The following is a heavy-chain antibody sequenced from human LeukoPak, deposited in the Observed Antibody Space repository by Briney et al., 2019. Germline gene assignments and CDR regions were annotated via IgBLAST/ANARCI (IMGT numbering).Heavy chain of an antibody. CDR2: ISSSGSTI. CDR1: GFTFSDYY. D-gene: IGHD2-15*01. CDR3: ATEVDRSFDH. Sequence: GGSLRLSCAASGFTFSDYYMSWIRQAPGKGLEWVSYISSSGSTIYYADSVKGRFTISRDNAEGSVFLQMDGLRVEDTAVYYCATEVDRSFDHWGQGVLVTVSS. V-gene: IGHV3-11*01. J-gene: IGHJ4*02.